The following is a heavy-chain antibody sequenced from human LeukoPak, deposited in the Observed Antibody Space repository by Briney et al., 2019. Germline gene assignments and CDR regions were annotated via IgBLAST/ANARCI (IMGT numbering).Heavy chain of an antibody. D-gene: IGHD5-12*01. CDR2: VNPGDSDT. CDR1: GYRFTNYW. V-gene: IGHV5-51*01. Sequence: GESLKISCKGSGYRFTNYWIGWVRQLPGKGLGWMGIVNPGDSDTRYNPSFQGEVTISADTSITTSYLQWSSLKASDNGMYYCARRGDDSSLVAFDVWGQGTMVTVSS. CDR3: ARRGDDSSLVAFDV. J-gene: IGHJ3*01.